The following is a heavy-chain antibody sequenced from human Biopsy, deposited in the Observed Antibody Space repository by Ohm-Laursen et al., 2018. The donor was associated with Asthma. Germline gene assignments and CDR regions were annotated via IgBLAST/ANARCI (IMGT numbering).Heavy chain of an antibody. CDR3: AKERGTMISSTDAFEM. Sequence: GASVKVSCKASGYTFINYAIHWVRQAPGQRLEWMGWINAGNGNTKYSQKFQGRVTITRDTSASTAYMELSSLRSEDTAVYYCAKERGTMISSTDAFEMWGQGTKVTVSS. J-gene: IGHJ3*02. CDR1: GYTFINYA. CDR2: INAGNGNT. V-gene: IGHV1-3*01. D-gene: IGHD3-22*01.